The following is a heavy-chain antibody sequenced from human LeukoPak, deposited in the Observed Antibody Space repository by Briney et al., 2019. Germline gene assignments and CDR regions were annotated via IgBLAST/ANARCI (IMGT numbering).Heavy chain of an antibody. CDR2: IYYSGST. Sequence: SETLSLTCTVSGGSISSSSYYWGWIRQPPGKGLEWIGSIYYSGSTYYNPSLKSRVTISVDTSKNQFSLELSSVTAADTAVYYCARAPLVVVAVTTYYFDYWGQGTLVTVSS. CDR1: GGSISSSSYY. D-gene: IGHD2-15*01. V-gene: IGHV4-39*07. CDR3: ARAPLVVVAVTTYYFDY. J-gene: IGHJ4*02.